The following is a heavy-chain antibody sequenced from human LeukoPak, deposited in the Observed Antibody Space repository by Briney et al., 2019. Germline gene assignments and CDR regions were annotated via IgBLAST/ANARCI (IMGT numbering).Heavy chain of an antibody. CDR2: ISSSGSTI. D-gene: IGHD1-26*01. CDR3: ARTTLVGATPYDAFDI. V-gene: IGHV3-48*03. Sequence: GGSLRLSCAASGFTFSSYKMYWVRQAPGKGLEWVSYISSSGSTIYYADSVKGRFTISRDNAKNSLYLQMNSLRAEDTAVYYCARTTLVGATPYDAFDIWGQGTMVTVSS. J-gene: IGHJ3*02. CDR1: GFTFSSYK.